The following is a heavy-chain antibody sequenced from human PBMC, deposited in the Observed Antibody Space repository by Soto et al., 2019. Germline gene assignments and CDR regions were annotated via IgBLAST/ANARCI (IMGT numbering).Heavy chain of an antibody. CDR1: GFTFSTHG. V-gene: IGHV3-30*18. Sequence: GGSLRLSCAASGFTFSTHGIHWVRQAPGKGLEWVAVISFVESHTYYADSVKGRFTISRDNSKNTGYLQMNSLRAEDTAVYYCAKDYYAGARAARHPFDYWGQGTLVTVSS. CDR3: AKDYYAGARAARHPFDY. CDR2: ISFVESHT. J-gene: IGHJ4*02. D-gene: IGHD3-10*01.